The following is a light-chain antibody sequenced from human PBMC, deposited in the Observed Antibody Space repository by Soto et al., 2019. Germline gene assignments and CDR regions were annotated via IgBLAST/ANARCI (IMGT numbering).Light chain of an antibody. CDR2: KAS. CDR3: RLYDLLWP. Sequence: DIQMTQSPSTLSASVGDRVTIPCRASQTIGSWLAWYQQKPGKAPKLLLYKASTLESGVLSRLSGSGPGTELTLTLSSLQPDDFATFCCRLYDLLWPFGQGTKVEIK. V-gene: IGKV1-5*03. J-gene: IGKJ1*01. CDR1: QTIGSW.